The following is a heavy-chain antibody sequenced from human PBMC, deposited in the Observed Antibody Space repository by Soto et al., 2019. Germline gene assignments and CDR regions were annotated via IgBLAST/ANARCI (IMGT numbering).Heavy chain of an antibody. V-gene: IGHV1-69*13. CDR2: IIAIFGTA. CDR3: ARVVVAVAATPEWGNPDP. D-gene: IGHD2-15*01. Sequence: SVKVSCKASGYTVTSYGISWVRRAPGQGLEWMGGIIAIFGTANYAQKFQGRVTITADESTSTAYMELSSLRSEDTAVYYCARVVVAVAATPEWGNPDPWGQGTLVTVSS. CDR1: GYTVTSYG. J-gene: IGHJ5*02.